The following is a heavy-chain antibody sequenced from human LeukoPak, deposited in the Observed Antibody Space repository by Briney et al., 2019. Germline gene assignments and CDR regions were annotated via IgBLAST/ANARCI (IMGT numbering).Heavy chain of an antibody. CDR1: GYTHTELS. CDR2: FDPEDAKT. J-gene: IGHJ4*02. Sequence: ASVKVSCKVSGYTHTELSMHWVRQAPGKGLEWMGGFDPEDAKTIYAQKFQGGVTMTEDTSTDTAYMELSSLRSEDTAVYYCATHPDYGDYHLLKQWGQGTLVTVSS. V-gene: IGHV1-24*01. CDR3: ATHPDYGDYHLLKQ. D-gene: IGHD4-17*01.